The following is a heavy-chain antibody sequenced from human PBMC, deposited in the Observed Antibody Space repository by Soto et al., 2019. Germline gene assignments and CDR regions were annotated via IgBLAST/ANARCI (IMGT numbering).Heavy chain of an antibody. V-gene: IGHV3-33*01. Sequence: PGGSLRLSCAASGFTFSSYGMHWVRQAPGKGLEWVAVIWYDGSNKYYADSVKGRFTISRDNSKNTLYLQMNSLRAEDTAVYYCATPSDYDYVWGPFDYWGQGTLVTVS. CDR1: GFTFSSYG. CDR3: ATPSDYDYVWGPFDY. J-gene: IGHJ4*02. D-gene: IGHD3-16*01. CDR2: IWYDGSNK.